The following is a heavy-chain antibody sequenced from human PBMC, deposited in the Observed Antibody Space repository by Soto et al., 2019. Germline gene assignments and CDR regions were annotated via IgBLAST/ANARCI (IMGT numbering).Heavy chain of an antibody. D-gene: IGHD4-17*01. CDR3: ARAIRTGPYYYSYYYMDV. CDR2: ISSSSSYI. CDR1: GFTFSSYS. Sequence: EVQLVESGGGLVKPGGSLRLSCAASGFTFSSYSMSWVRQAPGKGLEWVSSISSSSSYIYYADSVKGRFTISRDNAKNSLYLQMNSLRDQDTAVYYCARAIRTGPYYYSYYYMDVWGKGPTVTASS. J-gene: IGHJ6*03. V-gene: IGHV3-21*01.